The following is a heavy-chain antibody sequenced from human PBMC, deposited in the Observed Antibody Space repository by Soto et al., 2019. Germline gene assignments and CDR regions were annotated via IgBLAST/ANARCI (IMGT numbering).Heavy chain of an antibody. V-gene: IGHV1-18*01. CDR2: INPANDNT. CDR3: ARDAYYTGGNLPVGYFDA. CDR1: NYSFISFG. D-gene: IGHD3-3*01. J-gene: IGHJ4*02. Sequence: QVQMVQSGPEVKKPGASVKVSCKTSNYSFISFGISWMRQAPGQGLEWMAWINPANDNTNYAQSLQGRITLTTDTSTRTAYMELMSLRSDDTAVYFWARDAYYTGGNLPVGYFDAWGEGTLVTVS.